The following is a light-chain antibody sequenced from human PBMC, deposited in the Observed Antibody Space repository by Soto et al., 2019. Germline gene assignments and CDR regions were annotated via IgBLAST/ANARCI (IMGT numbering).Light chain of an antibody. CDR3: QQSQRTPYT. CDR1: ESITGY. Sequence: ISVTQSPSSLSGSVGDRVIITCRASESITGYLNWYQQRPGNPPKLLIYDASILESGVSPRFRGTGSGSQFTLTIDSLQPEDVGTYYCQQSQRTPYTFGQGT. V-gene: IGKV1-39*01. CDR2: DAS. J-gene: IGKJ2*01.